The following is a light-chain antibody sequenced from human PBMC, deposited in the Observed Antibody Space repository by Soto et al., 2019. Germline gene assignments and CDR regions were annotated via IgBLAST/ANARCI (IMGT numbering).Light chain of an antibody. J-gene: IGLJ2*01. V-gene: IGLV2-23*01. CDR3: QVWDSVV. CDR1: SSDVGSYNL. Sequence: QSALTQPASVSGSPGQSITISCTGTSSDVGSYNLVSWYQQHPGKAPKLMIYEGSKRPSGVSNRFSGSKSGNTASLTISGLQAEDEADYYCQVWDSVVFGGGTKLTVL. CDR2: EGS.